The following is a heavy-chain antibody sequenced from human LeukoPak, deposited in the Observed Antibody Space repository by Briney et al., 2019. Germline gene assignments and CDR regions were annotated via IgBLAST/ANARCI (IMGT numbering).Heavy chain of an antibody. CDR2: INPSAGTT. J-gene: IGHJ6*02. V-gene: IGHV1-46*01. CDR1: GYSFTNYY. Sequence: ASVTVSCKASGYSFTNYYMHWVRQAPGQGLKWLGLINPSAGTTTYAQKFQGRVTVTRDTSTSTVYMDLSSLKSEDTAVYYCARGKSSVWPVGLCMDVWGQGTTVTVSS. CDR3: ARGKSSVWPVGLCMDV. D-gene: IGHD6-19*01.